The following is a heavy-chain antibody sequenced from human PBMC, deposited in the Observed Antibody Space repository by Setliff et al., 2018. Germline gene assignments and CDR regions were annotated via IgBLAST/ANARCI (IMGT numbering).Heavy chain of an antibody. J-gene: IGHJ2*01. V-gene: IGHV1-2*02. D-gene: IGHD5-12*01. CDR1: GYNFTGYY. CDR2: INPNSGGT. Sequence: ASVKVSCKASGYNFTGYYMYWVRQAPGQGLEWMGWINPNSGGTNYAQKFQGRVSMTRDTSISTAFLVLNGLRSDDTAVYYCTKDLKKWLQFGWYFDLWGRGTLVTVSS. CDR3: TKDLKKWLQFGWYFDL.